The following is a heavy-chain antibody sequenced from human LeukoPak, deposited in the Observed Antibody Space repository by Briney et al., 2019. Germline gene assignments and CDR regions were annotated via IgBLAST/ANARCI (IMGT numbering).Heavy chain of an antibody. V-gene: IGHV7-4-1*02. CDR3: AREPFYYYDSSGNFDY. CDR1: GYTFTSYA. CDR2: INTNTGNP. D-gene: IGHD3-22*01. J-gene: IGHJ4*02. Sequence: GASVKVSCKASGYTFTSYAMNWVRQAPGQGLEWMGWINTNTGNPTYAQGFTGRFVFPLDTSVSTAYLQISSLKAEDTAVYYCAREPFYYYDSSGNFDYWGQGTLVTVSS.